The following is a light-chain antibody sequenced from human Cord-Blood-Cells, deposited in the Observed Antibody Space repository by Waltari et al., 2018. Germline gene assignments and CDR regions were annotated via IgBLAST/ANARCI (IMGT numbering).Light chain of an antibody. J-gene: IGLJ3*02. Sequence: SYVLTQPPSVSVAPGKTARITCGGNNIGSKSVHWYQQKPGQAPVLVIYYDSDRPSGIPARFSGSNSGNTATLTISRVEAGDEADYYCQVWDSSSDHSWVFGGGTKLTVL. V-gene: IGLV3-21*04. CDR3: QVWDSSSDHSWV. CDR1: NIGSKS. CDR2: YDS.